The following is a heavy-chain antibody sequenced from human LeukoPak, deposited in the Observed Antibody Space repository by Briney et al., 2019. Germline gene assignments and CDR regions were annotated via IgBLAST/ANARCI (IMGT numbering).Heavy chain of an antibody. CDR1: GGSFSGDY. D-gene: IGHD3-9*01. Sequence: SETLSLTCAVYGGSFSGDYWSWIRQPPGKGLEWIGEINHSGSTNYNPSLKSRVTISVDTSKNQFSLKLSSVTAADTAVYYCARGASTLRYFDCLLYDYWGQGTLVTVSS. J-gene: IGHJ4*02. V-gene: IGHV4-34*01. CDR2: INHSGST. CDR3: ARGASTLRYFDCLLYDY.